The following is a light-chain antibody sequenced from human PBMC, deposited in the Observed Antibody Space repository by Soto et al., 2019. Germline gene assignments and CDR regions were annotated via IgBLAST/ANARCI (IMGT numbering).Light chain of an antibody. CDR3: SSYTTSSSRV. Sequence: QSALTQPASVSGSPGQSITISCTGTSSDVGAYDYVSWYQQHPDKAPKLMIYEVSYRPSGVSNRFSGSKSVNTATLTISGLQAEYEADYYCSSYTTSSSRVFGTGTMSPS. V-gene: IGLV2-14*03. CDR1: SSDVGAYDY. CDR2: EVS. J-gene: IGLJ1*01.